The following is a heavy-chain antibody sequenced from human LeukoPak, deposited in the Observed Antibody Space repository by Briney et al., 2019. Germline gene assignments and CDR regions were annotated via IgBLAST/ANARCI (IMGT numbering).Heavy chain of an antibody. Sequence: PGRSLRLSCAASGFTFDDYAMHWVRQAPGKGLEWVSGVSWNSGSIGYADSVKGRFTISRDNAKNSLYLQMNSLRAEDTALYYCAKSSGVILDYYYGMDVWGQGTTVTVSS. CDR3: AKSSGVILDYYYGMDV. CDR2: VSWNSGSI. D-gene: IGHD3-16*02. CDR1: GFTFDDYA. V-gene: IGHV3-9*01. J-gene: IGHJ6*02.